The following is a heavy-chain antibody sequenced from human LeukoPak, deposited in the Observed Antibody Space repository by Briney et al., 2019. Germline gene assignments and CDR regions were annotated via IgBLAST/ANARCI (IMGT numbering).Heavy chain of an antibody. CDR1: GGSTSNYF. V-gene: IGHV4-4*07. CDR3: ARDPEGHGYYFDY. CDR2: IHTSGST. Sequence: SETLSLTCTVSGGSTSNYFCTWLRQSTGKGLEWIGRIHTSGSTNYNPSLKSRVSMSVDTSKNQFSLKLSSVTAADTAVYYCARDPEGHGYYFDYWGQGALVTVSS. D-gene: IGHD3-3*01. J-gene: IGHJ4*02.